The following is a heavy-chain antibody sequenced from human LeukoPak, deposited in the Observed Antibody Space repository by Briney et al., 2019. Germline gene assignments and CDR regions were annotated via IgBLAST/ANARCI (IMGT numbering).Heavy chain of an antibody. D-gene: IGHD4-23*01. V-gene: IGHV3-48*03. CDR1: GFTFSSYE. CDR3: ARDVLTPNSYGMDV. CDR2: ISSSGSTI. Sequence: GSLRLSCAASGFTFSSYEMNWVRQASGKGLEWVSYISSSGSTIYYADSVKGRFTISRDNAKNSLYLQMNSLRAEDTAVYYCARDVLTPNSYGMDVWGQGTTVTVSS. J-gene: IGHJ6*02.